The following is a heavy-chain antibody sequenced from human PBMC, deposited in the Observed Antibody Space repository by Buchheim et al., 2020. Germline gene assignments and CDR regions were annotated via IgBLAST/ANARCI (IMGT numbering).Heavy chain of an antibody. CDR1: GFVFSNYW. J-gene: IGHJ4*02. CDR2: INPDGSST. Sequence: EVHLVESGGGLVQPGGSLRLSCAASGFVFSNYWMHWVRQVPGQGLLWVSRINPDGSSTNYADSVKGRFTISRDNAKNTLFLQMNSLRVEDSGVYFSARRSRDGLNPLDYWGQGT. D-gene: IGHD5-24*01. V-gene: IGHV3-74*01. CDR3: ARRSRDGLNPLDY.